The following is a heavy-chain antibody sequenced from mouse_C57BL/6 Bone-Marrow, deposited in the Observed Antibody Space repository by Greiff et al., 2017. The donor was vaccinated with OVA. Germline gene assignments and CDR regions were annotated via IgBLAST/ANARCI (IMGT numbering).Heavy chain of an antibody. CDR1: GYSFTGYY. CDR3: AREDYYGTPWFAY. CDR2: INPSTGGT. Sequence: VQLQQSGPELVKPGASVKISCKASGYSFTGYYMNWVKQSPEKSLEWIGEINPSTGGTTYNQKFKAKATLTVDKSSSTAYMQLKSLTSEDSAVYYWAREDYYGTPWFAYWGQGTLVTVSA. V-gene: IGHV1-42*01. J-gene: IGHJ3*01. D-gene: IGHD1-2*01.